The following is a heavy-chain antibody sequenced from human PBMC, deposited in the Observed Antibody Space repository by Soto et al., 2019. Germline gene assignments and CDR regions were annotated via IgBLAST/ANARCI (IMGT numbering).Heavy chain of an antibody. J-gene: IGHJ4*02. CDR3: ARHWGFWADY. CDR1: GGSISSYY. Sequence: QVQLQESGPGLVKPSETLSLTCTVSGGSISSYYWSWIRQPPGKGLEWIGYIYYSGSTNYNTSLKSRVTISVDTSKNQFSLKLSSVTAADTAVYYCARHWGFWADYWGQGTLVTVSS. V-gene: IGHV4-59*08. D-gene: IGHD3-16*01. CDR2: IYYSGST.